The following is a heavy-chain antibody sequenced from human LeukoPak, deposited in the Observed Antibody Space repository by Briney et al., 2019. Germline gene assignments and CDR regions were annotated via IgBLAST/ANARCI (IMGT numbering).Heavy chain of an antibody. CDR3: IRNATDDIWQ. CDR2: IKGDGTST. Sequence: GGSLRLSCEASGFTFSTYWMHWLRQAQGKGLVWVARIKGDGTSTSYADSVKGRFTISRDNAMNTLLLQMNSLRVDDTAVYYCIRNATDDIWQWGQGTLVTVSS. J-gene: IGHJ4*01. D-gene: IGHD3-22*01. V-gene: IGHV3-74*01. CDR1: GFTFSTYW.